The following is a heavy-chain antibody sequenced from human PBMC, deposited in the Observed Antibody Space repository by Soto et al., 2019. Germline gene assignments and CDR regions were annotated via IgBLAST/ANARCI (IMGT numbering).Heavy chain of an antibody. CDR1: GGSFSGYY. J-gene: IGHJ4*02. Sequence: QVQLQPWGAGLLKPSETLSLTCAVYGGSFSGYYWSWIRQPPGKGLEWIAEINHRGSTNYNPSLKSRGTTSVHTSKDQCSLTPGSATPAATSVYYCARGRHGALFRVLEWSGRADCDYGGQGTLVTVSS. V-gene: IGHV4-34*01. CDR3: ARGRHGALFRVLEWSGRADCDY. D-gene: IGHD3-3*01. CDR2: INHRGST.